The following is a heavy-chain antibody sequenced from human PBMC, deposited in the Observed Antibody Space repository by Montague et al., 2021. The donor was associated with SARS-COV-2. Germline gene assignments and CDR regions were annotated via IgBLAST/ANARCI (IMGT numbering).Heavy chain of an antibody. J-gene: IGHJ3*01. CDR3: ARRRDRSTVVSPAVFDL. D-gene: IGHD4-23*01. Sequence: SETLSLTCTVSDGSISHYYWNWIRQPPGKGLEWIGNICYGGSTYYNPSLRSRVVMSAETSKSQFPLKLYSVTAADTSIYYCARRRDRSTVVSPAVFDLWGQGTMVIVSS. CDR1: DGSISHYY. CDR2: ICYGGST. V-gene: IGHV4-59*04.